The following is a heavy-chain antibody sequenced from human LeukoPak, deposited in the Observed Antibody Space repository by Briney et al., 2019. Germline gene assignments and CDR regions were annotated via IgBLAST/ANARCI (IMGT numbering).Heavy chain of an antibody. CDR1: AFTFSTYG. Sequence: PGGSLRLSCVASAFTFSTYGMHWVRQAPGKGLEWVAVTSYDGSNKYCADSVKGRFTISRDNSKNTLYLQMNSLRAVDTAVYYCAKELYDYYDSSGYPGPGFDYWGQGTLVTVSS. CDR3: AKELYDYYDSSGYPGPGFDY. D-gene: IGHD3-22*01. V-gene: IGHV3-30*18. CDR2: TSYDGSNK. J-gene: IGHJ4*02.